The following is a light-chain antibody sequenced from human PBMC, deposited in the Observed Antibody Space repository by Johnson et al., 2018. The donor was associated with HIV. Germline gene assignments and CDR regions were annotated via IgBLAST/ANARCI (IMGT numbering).Light chain of an antibody. CDR1: TSNIGSNS. CDR3: GTWDSSLIVYV. Sequence: QSVLTQPPSVSAAPGQKVTISCSGNTSNIGSNSVSWYQHLPGIAPKLLVYDRNKRPSGIPDRFSGSKSGTSATLGITGLQTGDEADYNWGTWDSSLIVYVFGTGTKVTVL. J-gene: IGLJ1*01. CDR2: DRN. V-gene: IGLV1-51*01.